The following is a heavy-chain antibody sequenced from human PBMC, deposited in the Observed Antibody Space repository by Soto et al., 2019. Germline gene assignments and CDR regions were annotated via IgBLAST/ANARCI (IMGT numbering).Heavy chain of an antibody. CDR1: GGSISSGDYY. CDR2: IYYSGST. CDR3: AREILWFGNNRPRFDP. J-gene: IGHJ5*02. Sequence: SETLSLTCTVSGGSISSGDYYWSWIRQPPGKGLEWIGYIYYSGSTYYNPSLKSRVTISVDTSKNQFSLKLSSVTAADTAVYYCAREILWFGNNRPRFDPWGQGTLVTVSS. V-gene: IGHV4-30-4*01. D-gene: IGHD3-10*01.